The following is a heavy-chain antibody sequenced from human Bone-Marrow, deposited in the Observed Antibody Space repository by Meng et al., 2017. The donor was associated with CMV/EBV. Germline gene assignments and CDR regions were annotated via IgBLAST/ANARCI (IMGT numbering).Heavy chain of an antibody. J-gene: IGHJ4*02. D-gene: IGHD1-26*01. Sequence: WVRQAPGKGLEWIGSIYYSGSTYYNPSLKSRVTISVDTSKNQFSLKLSSVTAADTAVYYCARQPSVGAQYYFDYWGQGTLVTVSS. CDR2: IYYSGST. V-gene: IGHV4-39*01. CDR3: ARQPSVGAQYYFDY.